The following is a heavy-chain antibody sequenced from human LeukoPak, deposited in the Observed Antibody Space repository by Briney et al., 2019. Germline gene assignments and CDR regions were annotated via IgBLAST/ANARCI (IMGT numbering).Heavy chain of an antibody. CDR1: GGSISSGGYY. CDR3: ARDYYDSGHMNWFDP. J-gene: IGHJ5*02. V-gene: IGHV4-31*03. CDR2: IYYSGST. D-gene: IGHD3-22*01. Sequence: SQTLSLTCTVSGGSISSGGYYWSWIRQHPGKGLEWIGYIYYSGSTHYNPSLKSRVTISVDTSKNQFSLKLSSVTAADTAVYYCARDYYDSGHMNWFDPWGQGTLVTVSS.